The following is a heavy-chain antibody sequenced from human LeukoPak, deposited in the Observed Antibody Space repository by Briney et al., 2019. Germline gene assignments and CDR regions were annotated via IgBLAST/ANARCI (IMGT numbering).Heavy chain of an antibody. V-gene: IGHV4-34*01. Sequence: SETLSLTCAVYGGSFSGYYWSWIRQPPGKGLEWIGEINHSGSTNYNPSLKSRVTISVDTSKNQFSLKLSSVTAADTAVYYCARGPRGHYRYSSVHYYGMDVWGKGTTVTVSS. CDR2: INHSGST. CDR1: GGSFSGYY. J-gene: IGHJ6*04. D-gene: IGHD6-25*01. CDR3: ARGPRGHYRYSSVHYYGMDV.